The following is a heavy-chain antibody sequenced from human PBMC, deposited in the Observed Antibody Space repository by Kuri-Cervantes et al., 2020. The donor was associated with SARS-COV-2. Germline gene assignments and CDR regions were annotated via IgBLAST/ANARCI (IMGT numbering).Heavy chain of an antibody. V-gene: IGHV4-61*02. Sequence: SQTLSLTCAVSGYSISSGYYWSWIRQPAGKGLEWIGRIYTSGSTNYNPSLKSRVTMSVDTSKNQFSLKLSSVTAADTAVYYCARGVGGGETFDFWGQGTLVTVSS. CDR1: GYSISSGYY. J-gene: IGHJ4*02. CDR3: ARGVGGGETFDF. CDR2: IYTSGST. D-gene: IGHD3-16*01.